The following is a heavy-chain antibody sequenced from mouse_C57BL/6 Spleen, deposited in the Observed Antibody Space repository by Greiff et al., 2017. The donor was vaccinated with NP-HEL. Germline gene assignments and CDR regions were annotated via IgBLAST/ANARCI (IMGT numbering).Heavy chain of an antibody. CDR2: IYPGSGNT. CDR3: ARGPYYYGTWYFDV. Sequence: QVQLKQSGAELVRPGASVKLSCKASGYTFTDYYINWVKQRPGQGLEWIARIYPGSGNTYYNEKFKGKATLTAEKSSSTAYMQLSSLTSEDSAVYFCARGPYYYGTWYFDVWGTGTTVTVSS. J-gene: IGHJ1*03. V-gene: IGHV1-76*01. CDR1: GYTFTDYY. D-gene: IGHD1-1*01.